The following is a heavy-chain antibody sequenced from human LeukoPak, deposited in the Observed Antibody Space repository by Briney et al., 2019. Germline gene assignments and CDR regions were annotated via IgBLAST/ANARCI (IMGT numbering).Heavy chain of an antibody. V-gene: IGHV4-34*01. CDR3: ARGRYYYDSSGYYYSKVYFDY. J-gene: IGHJ4*02. D-gene: IGHD3-22*01. CDR2: ISHSGST. Sequence: SETLSLTCAVYGGSFSGYYWSWIRQPPGKGLEWIGEISHSGSTNYNPSLKSRVTISVDTSKNQFSLKLSSVTAADTAVYYCARGRYYYDSSGYYYSKVYFDYWGQGTLVTVSS. CDR1: GGSFSGYY.